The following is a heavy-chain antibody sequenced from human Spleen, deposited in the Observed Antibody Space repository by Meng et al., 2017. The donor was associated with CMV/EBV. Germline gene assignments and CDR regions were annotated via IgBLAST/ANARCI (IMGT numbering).Heavy chain of an antibody. V-gene: IGHV6-1*01. CDR1: DSVSKNTAA. CDR3: AREGGSYSFYFDY. Sequence: DSVSKNTAAWNWIRQSPSRGLEWLGRTYYRSKLYTEYGASVRSRASINPDTSKNQVSLQLNSVTPEDTAVYYCAREGGSYSFYFDYWGQGTLVTVSS. J-gene: IGHJ4*02. D-gene: IGHD1-26*01. CDR2: TYYRSKLYT.